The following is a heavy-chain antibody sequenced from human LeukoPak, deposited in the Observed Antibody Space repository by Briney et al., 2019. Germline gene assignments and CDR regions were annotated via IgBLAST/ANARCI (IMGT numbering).Heavy chain of an antibody. Sequence: SETLSLTCVVYGESFSGYYWTWIRQPPGKGLEWIGEIIDTGSTKYNSSLKSRVTISVDTSKNEFSLNLTSVTAADTAVYYCARNDFWSGLFDYWGQGTLVTVSS. D-gene: IGHD3-3*01. CDR2: IIDTGST. V-gene: IGHV4-34*12. CDR1: GESFSGYY. CDR3: ARNDFWSGLFDY. J-gene: IGHJ4*02.